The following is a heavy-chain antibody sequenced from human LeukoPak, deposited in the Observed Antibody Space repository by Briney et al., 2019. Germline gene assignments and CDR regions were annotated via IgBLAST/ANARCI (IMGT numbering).Heavy chain of an antibody. Sequence: GRSLRLSCAASGFTFDDYAMHWVRQAPGKGLEWVSGISWNSGSIGYADSVKGRFTISRDNAKNSLYLQMNSLRAEDMALYYCAKDRGAGIAALFDYWGQGTLVTVSS. CDR3: AKDRGAGIAALFDY. V-gene: IGHV3-9*03. CDR2: ISWNSGSI. D-gene: IGHD6-13*01. J-gene: IGHJ4*02. CDR1: GFTFDDYA.